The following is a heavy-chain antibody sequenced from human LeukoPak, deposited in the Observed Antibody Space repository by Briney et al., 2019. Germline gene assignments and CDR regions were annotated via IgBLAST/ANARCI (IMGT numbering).Heavy chain of an antibody. CDR1: GYSISSGYY. J-gene: IGHJ3*02. CDR2: IYHGGST. CDR3: ARANQNVLRFLEWLSAFDI. V-gene: IGHV4-38-2*01. Sequence: SETLSLTCAVSGYSISSGYYWGWIRQPPGKGLEWIGSIYHGGSTYYTPSLKSRVPISVDTYKNQFSLKLSSVTAADTAVYYCARANQNVLRFLEWLSAFDIWGQGTMVTVSS. D-gene: IGHD3-3*01.